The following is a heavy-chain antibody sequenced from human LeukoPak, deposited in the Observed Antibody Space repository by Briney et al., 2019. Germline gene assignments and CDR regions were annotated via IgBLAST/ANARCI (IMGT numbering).Heavy chain of an antibody. CDR1: GGSISSNIYS. D-gene: IGHD1-14*01. CDR2: IFYSGDT. J-gene: IGHJ6*03. CDR3: ARSSSYIYYMDV. V-gene: IGHV4-39*01. Sequence: KSSETLSLTCAVSGGSISSNIYSWGWGRQPPGKGLEWIGDIFYSGDTQYNASLKSRVTISVDTSENQFSLKLISVTAADTAMYYCARSSSYIYYMDVWGRGTTVTVSS.